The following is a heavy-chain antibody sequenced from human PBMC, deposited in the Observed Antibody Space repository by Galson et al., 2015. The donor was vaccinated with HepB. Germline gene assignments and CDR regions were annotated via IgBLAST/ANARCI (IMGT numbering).Heavy chain of an antibody. V-gene: IGHV1-2*06. CDR1: GYTFTGYY. D-gene: IGHD3-10*01. CDR3: AKFGYYGSLARDF. Sequence: SVKVSCKASGYTFTGYYIHWVRQAPGQGLEWMGRINPNTGGTDYAQKFQGRFTMTRDTSISTAYMELSRLRSDDTAVYSCAKFGYYGSLARDFWGQGTPVTVSS. CDR2: INPNTGGT. J-gene: IGHJ4*02.